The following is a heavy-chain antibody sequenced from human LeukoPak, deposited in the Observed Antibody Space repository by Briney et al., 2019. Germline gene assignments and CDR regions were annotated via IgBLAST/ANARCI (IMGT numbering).Heavy chain of an antibody. CDR1: GGSFSGYY. CDR3: ARGAHAPYSSSWYRYYYYGMDV. D-gene: IGHD6-13*01. V-gene: IGHV4-34*01. J-gene: IGHJ6*02. CDR2: INHSGST. Sequence: SETLSLTCAVYGGSFSGYYWSWIRPPPGKGLEWIGEINHSGSTNYNPSLKSRVTISVDTSKNQFSLKLSSVTAADTAVYYCARGAHAPYSSSWYRYYYYGMDVWGQGTTVTVSS.